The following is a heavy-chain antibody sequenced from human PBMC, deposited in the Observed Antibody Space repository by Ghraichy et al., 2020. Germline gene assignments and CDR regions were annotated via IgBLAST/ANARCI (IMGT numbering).Heavy chain of an antibody. CDR3: ARGPFTSGWMWYYFDA. CDR1: GGSFSAYY. D-gene: IGHD6-19*01. V-gene: IGHV4-34*01. CDR2: TSHSGYT. Sequence: GGSFSAYYWSWIRQSPGKGLEWIGETSHSGYTTYSPSLESRVTISVDTSKNQFSLKLNSVTAADTAVYYCARGPFTSGWMWYYFDAWGKGTPVTVSS. J-gene: IGHJ4*02.